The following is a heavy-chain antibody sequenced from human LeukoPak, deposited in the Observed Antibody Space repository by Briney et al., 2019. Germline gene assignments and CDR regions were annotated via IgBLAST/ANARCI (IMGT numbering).Heavy chain of an antibody. J-gene: IGHJ4*02. D-gene: IGHD2-15*01. CDR1: GGSFSGYY. V-gene: IGHV4-34*01. CDR3: ARQISPHFDY. CDR2: INHSGST. Sequence: SETRSLTCAVYGGSFSGYYWSWIRQPPGKGLEWIGEINHSGSTNYNPSLKSRVTISVDTSKNQFSLKLSSVTAADTAVYYCARQISPHFDYWGQGTLVTVSS.